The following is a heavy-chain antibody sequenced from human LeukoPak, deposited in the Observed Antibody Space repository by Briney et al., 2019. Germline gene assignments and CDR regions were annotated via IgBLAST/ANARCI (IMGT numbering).Heavy chain of an antibody. J-gene: IGHJ4*02. Sequence: GGSLRLSCAASGFTFSSYTMNWVRQAPGKGLEWVSSIGSTSKYIYYADSVKGRFTISRDNADNSLYLQMNSLRAEDTAVYYCATTRGYFDDWGQGTLVTVSS. CDR1: GFTFSSYT. CDR3: ATTRGYFDD. V-gene: IGHV3-21*06. D-gene: IGHD3-10*01. CDR2: IGSTSKYI.